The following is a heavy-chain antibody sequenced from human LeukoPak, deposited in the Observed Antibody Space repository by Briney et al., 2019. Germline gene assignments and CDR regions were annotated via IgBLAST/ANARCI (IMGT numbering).Heavy chain of an antibody. J-gene: IGHJ4*02. Sequence: GGSLRLSCAASGFTFSNAWMSSVRQAPGKGLEWVGRIKSKTDGGTTDYAAPVKGRFTISRDDSKNTLYLQMNSLKTEDTAVYYCTATYYDFWSGEFDYWGQGTLVTVSS. V-gene: IGHV3-15*01. CDR2: IKSKTDGGTT. CDR1: GFTFSNAW. D-gene: IGHD3-3*01. CDR3: TATYYDFWSGEFDY.